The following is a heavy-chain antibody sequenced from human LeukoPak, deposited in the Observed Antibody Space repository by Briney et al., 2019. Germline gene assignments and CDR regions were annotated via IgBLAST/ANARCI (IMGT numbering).Heavy chain of an antibody. CDR2: IIPIFGTA. J-gene: IGHJ4*02. D-gene: IGHD2-15*01. V-gene: IGHV1-69*13. CDR3: ARGREWWLYYFDY. CDR1: GYTFTSYD. Sequence: SVKVSCKASGYTFTSYDISWVRQAPGQGLEWMGGIIPIFGTANYAQKFQGRVTITADESTSTAYMELSSLRSEDTAVYYCARGREWWLYYFDYWGQGTLVTVSS.